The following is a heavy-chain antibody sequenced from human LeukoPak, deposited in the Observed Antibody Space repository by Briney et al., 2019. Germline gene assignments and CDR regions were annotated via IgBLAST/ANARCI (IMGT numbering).Heavy chain of an antibody. V-gene: IGHV3-21*01. CDR3: ARESLLGISEPGLSYFDY. D-gene: IGHD3-16*02. CDR2: ISSSSRYI. Sequence: PGGSLSLSCVAPGLTFSSYRMNWVGQAAGRGLEWVSSISSSSRYIYYAGSVKDRFTISRDNAKNSLYLQMNSLRAEDTAVYYCARESLLGISEPGLSYFDYWGQGTLLTVSS. CDR1: GLTFSSYR. J-gene: IGHJ4*02.